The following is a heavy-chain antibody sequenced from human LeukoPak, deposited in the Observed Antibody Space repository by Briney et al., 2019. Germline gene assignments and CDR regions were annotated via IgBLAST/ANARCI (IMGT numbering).Heavy chain of an antibody. D-gene: IGHD3-22*01. CDR3: ARGVSDYYGSSGYYLGFDY. Sequence: PGGSLRLSCAASGFTFSSYEMNWVRQAPGKGLEWVSYISSSGSTIYYADSVKGRFTISRDNAKNSLYLQMNSLRAEDTAVYYCARGVSDYYGSSGYYLGFDYWGQGTLVTVSS. CDR2: ISSSGSTI. CDR1: GFTFSSYE. J-gene: IGHJ4*02. V-gene: IGHV3-48*03.